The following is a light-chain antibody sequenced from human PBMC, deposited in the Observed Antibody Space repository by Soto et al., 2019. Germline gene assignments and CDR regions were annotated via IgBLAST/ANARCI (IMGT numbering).Light chain of an antibody. CDR3: QQLRMYPST. CDR1: QGISNF. Sequence: IHLTQSPSFLSASVGDRVTITCRASQGISNFLAWYQQKPGKVPELLIYTASTLRSGVPSRFSGSGSGTEFTLTISSLQPEDFATFYCQQLRMYPSTFGGGTKVEIK. V-gene: IGKV1-9*01. CDR2: TAS. J-gene: IGKJ4*01.